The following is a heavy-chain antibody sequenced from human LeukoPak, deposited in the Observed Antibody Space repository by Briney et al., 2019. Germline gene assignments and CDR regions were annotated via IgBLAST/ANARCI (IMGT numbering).Heavy chain of an antibody. V-gene: IGHV1-69*13. CDR2: IIPIFGTA. D-gene: IGHD3-10*01. CDR1: GGTFSSYA. Sequence: SVKVSCKASGGTFSSYAISWVRQAPGQGLEWMGGIIPIFGTANYAQKFQGRVTITADESTSTAYMELSSLRSEDTAVYYCARKRRITMVRGPFDPWGQGTLVTVSS. J-gene: IGHJ5*02. CDR3: ARKRRITMVRGPFDP.